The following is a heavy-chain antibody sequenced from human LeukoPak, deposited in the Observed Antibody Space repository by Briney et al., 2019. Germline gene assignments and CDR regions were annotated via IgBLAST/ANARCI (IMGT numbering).Heavy chain of an antibody. CDR3: ARVVYFDRSGYKY. CDR1: GFNLSNYN. D-gene: IGHD3-22*01. CDR2: ISGSSNFI. Sequence: GGSLRLSCAASGFNLSNYNMNWVRQAPGKGLEWVSSISGSSNFISYADSVKGRFTISRDNAKNSLYLQMNSLRAEDTAVYYCARVVYFDRSGYKYWGQGTLVTVSS. V-gene: IGHV3-21*01. J-gene: IGHJ4*02.